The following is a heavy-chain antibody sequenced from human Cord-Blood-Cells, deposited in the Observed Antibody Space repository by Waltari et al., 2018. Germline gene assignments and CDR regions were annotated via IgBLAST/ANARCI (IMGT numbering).Heavy chain of an antibody. V-gene: IGHV4-39*01. CDR2: IYYSGST. CDR1: GGSISSSSYY. D-gene: IGHD6-6*01. Sequence: QLQLQESGPGLVKPSETLSLTCTVSGGSISSSSYYWGWIRQPPGKGLEWIGGIYYSGSTYYNPSLKSRVTISVDTSKNQFSLRLSSVTAADTAVYYCAGSKLVWFDPWGQGTLVTVSS. J-gene: IGHJ5*02. CDR3: AGSKLVWFDP.